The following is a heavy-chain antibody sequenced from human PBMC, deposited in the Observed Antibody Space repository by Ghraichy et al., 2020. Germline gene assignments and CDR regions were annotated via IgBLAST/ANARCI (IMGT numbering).Heavy chain of an antibody. CDR2: IKQDGSEK. J-gene: IGHJ4*02. Sequence: GGSLRLSCAASGFTFSSYWMSWVRQAPGKGLEWVANIKQDGSEKYYVDSVKGRFTISRDNAKNSLYLQMNSLRAEDTAVYYCAREGATTGAYYFDYWGQGTLVTVSS. V-gene: IGHV3-7*01. D-gene: IGHD1-26*01. CDR3: AREGATTGAYYFDY. CDR1: GFTFSSYW.